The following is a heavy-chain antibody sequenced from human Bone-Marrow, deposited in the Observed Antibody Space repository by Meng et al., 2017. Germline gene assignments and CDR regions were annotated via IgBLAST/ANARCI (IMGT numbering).Heavy chain of an antibody. J-gene: IGHJ1*01. D-gene: IGHD6-13*01. V-gene: IGHV3-9*03. CDR3: ARGGAAAVHFLH. Sequence: LSPTCAASGFTFDDYAMHWVRQAPGKGLEWVSGISWNSGSIGYADSVKGRFTISRDNAKNSLYLQMNSLRAEDMALYYCARGGAAAVHFLHWGQGTLVTVSS. CDR1: GFTFDDYA. CDR2: ISWNSGSI.